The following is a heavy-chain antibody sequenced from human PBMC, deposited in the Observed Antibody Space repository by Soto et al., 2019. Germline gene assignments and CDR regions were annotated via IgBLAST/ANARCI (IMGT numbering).Heavy chain of an antibody. J-gene: IGHJ5*02. CDR3: AKNSGP. CDR2: ISYDGSNK. Sequence: GGSLRLSCAASGFTYSTYTMHWVRQAPGKGLEWVAIISYDGSNKFYADSVKGRFTISRDNSKNTLYLQMNSLRVEDTAVYYCAKNSGPWGQGTLVTVSS. CDR1: GFTYSTYT. D-gene: IGHD1-26*01. V-gene: IGHV3-30*18.